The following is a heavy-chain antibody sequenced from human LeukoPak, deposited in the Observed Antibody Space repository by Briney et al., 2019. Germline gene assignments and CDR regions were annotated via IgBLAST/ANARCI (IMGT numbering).Heavy chain of an antibody. D-gene: IGHD6-19*01. CDR2: ISGSGGST. V-gene: IGHV3-23*01. J-gene: IGHJ3*02. Sequence: PGGSLRLSCAASGFTFSSYAMSWVRQAPGKGLEWVSAISGSGGSTYYADSVKGRFTISRDNSKNTLYLQMNSLRAEDTAVYYCASTGYSSGWYGAFDIWGQGTMVTVSS. CDR1: GFTFSSYA. CDR3: ASTGYSSGWYGAFDI.